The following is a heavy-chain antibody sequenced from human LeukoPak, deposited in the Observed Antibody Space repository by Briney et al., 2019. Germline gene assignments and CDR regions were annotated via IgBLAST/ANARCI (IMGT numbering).Heavy chain of an antibody. CDR2: ISGSGGST. V-gene: IGHV3-23*01. J-gene: IGHJ4*02. CDR1: GFTFSSYE. CDR3: AKTARSQIMLGAGYFDY. Sequence: PGGSLRLSCAASGFTFSSYEMNWVRQAPGKGLEWVSAISGSGGSTYYADSVKGRFTISRDNSKNTLYLQMNSLRAEDTAVYYCAKTARSQIMLGAGYFDYWGQGTLVTVSS. D-gene: IGHD1-26*01.